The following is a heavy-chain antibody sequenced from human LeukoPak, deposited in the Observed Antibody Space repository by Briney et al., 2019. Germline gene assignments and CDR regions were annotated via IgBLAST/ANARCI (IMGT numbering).Heavy chain of an antibody. CDR1: GGSFSGYY. J-gene: IGHJ5*02. V-gene: IGHV4-34*01. D-gene: IGHD6-19*01. CDR2: INHSGST. CDR3: ARVYRSHLYSSGSKAGFDP. Sequence: SETLSLTCAVYGGSFSGYYWSWIRQPPGKGLEWIGEINHSGSTNYNPSLKSRVTISVDTSKNQFSLKLSSVTAADTAVYYCARVYRSHLYSSGSKAGFDPWGQGTLVTVSS.